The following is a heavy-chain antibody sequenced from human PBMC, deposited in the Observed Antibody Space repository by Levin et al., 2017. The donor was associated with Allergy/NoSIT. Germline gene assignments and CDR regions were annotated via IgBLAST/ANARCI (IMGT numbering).Heavy chain of an antibody. CDR2: IYYSGST. CDR1: GGSISSYY. V-gene: IGHV4-59*01. J-gene: IGHJ3*02. Sequence: SPTLSLPCTVSGGSISSYYWSWIRQPPGKGLEWIGYIYYSGSTNYNPSLKSRVTISVDTSKNQFSLKLSSVTAADTAVYYCARSRTWNDAFDIWGQGTMVTVSS. CDR3: ARSRTWNDAFDI. D-gene: IGHD1-1*01.